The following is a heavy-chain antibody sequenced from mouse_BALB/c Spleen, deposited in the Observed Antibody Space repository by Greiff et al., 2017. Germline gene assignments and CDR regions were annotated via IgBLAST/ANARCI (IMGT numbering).Heavy chain of an antibody. CDR3: ARWYYGSKRDFDY. D-gene: IGHD1-1*01. J-gene: IGHJ2*01. V-gene: IGHV1-7*01. CDR1: GYTFTSYW. CDR2: INPSTGYT. Sequence: QVQLKQSGAELAKPGASVKMSCKASGYTFTSYWMHWVKQRPGQGLEWIGYINPSTGYTEYNQKFKDKATLTADKSSSTAYMQLSSLTSEDSAVYYCARWYYGSKRDFDYWGQGTTLTVSS.